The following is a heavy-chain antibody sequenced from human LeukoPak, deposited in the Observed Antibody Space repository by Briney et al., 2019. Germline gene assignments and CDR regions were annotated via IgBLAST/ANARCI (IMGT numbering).Heavy chain of an antibody. V-gene: IGHV4-34*01. CDR3: ARVPGGALNWFDP. J-gene: IGHJ5*02. CDR1: GGSFSGYY. Sequence: SETLSLTCAVYGGSFSGYYWSWIRQPPGKGLEWIGEINHSGSTNYNPSLKSRVTISVDTSKNQFSLKLSSVTAADTSVYYCARVPGGALNWFDPWGQGTLVTVSS. CDR2: INHSGST. D-gene: IGHD1-1*01.